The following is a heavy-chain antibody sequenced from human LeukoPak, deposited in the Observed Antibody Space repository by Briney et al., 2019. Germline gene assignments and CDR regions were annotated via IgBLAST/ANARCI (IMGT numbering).Heavy chain of an antibody. CDR2: IYYSGST. CDR3: ARGDRVLTGYRVRPYYFDY. CDR1: GGSISSSSYY. J-gene: IGHJ4*02. V-gene: IGHV4-39*01. Sequence: SETLSLTCTVSGGSISSSSYYWGWIRQPPGKGLEWIGSIYYSGSTYYNPSLKSRVTISVDTSKNQFSLKLSSVTAADTAVYYCARGDRVLTGYRVRPYYFDYWGQGTLVTVSS. D-gene: IGHD3-9*01.